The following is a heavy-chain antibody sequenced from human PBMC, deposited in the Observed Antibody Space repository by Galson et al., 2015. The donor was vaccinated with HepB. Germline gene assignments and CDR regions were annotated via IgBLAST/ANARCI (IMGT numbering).Heavy chain of an antibody. CDR1: GYSFTSYW. CDR2: IYPGDSDT. J-gene: IGHJ4*02. V-gene: IGHV5-51*01. Sequence: QSGAEVKKPGESLKISCKGSGYSFTSYWIGWVRQMPGKGLEWMGIIYPGDSDTRYSPSFQGQVTISADKSISTAYLQWSSLKASDTATYYCARPGYSSGWLYYFDYWGQGTLVTVSS. CDR3: ARPGYSSGWLYYFDY. D-gene: IGHD6-19*01.